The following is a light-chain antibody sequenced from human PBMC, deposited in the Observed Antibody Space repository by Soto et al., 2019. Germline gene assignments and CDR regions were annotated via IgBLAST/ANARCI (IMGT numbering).Light chain of an antibody. V-gene: IGKV3-20*01. Sequence: EIVLTQSPGTLSLSPGERATLSCRASQRVSSSYLAWYQQNPGQAPRLLIYGASSRATGIPDRFSGSGSGTDFTLTISRLEPEDFAVYYCQQYDSSPLTFGGGTKVEI. CDR3: QQYDSSPLT. CDR1: QRVSSSY. CDR2: GAS. J-gene: IGKJ4*01.